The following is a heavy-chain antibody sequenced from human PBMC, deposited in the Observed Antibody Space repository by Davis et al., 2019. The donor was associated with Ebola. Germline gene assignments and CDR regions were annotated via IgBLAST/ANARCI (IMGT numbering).Heavy chain of an antibody. D-gene: IGHD2-2*01. Sequence: ASVKVSCKASGYTFTSYAMHWVRQAPGQRLEWMGWINAGNGNTKYSQKFQGRVTITRDTSASTAYMELSSLRSEDTAVYYCARSLRDCSSTSCYYFDYWGQGTLVTVSS. CDR2: INAGNGNT. CDR3: ARSLRDCSSTSCYYFDY. CDR1: GYTFTSYA. V-gene: IGHV1-3*01. J-gene: IGHJ4*02.